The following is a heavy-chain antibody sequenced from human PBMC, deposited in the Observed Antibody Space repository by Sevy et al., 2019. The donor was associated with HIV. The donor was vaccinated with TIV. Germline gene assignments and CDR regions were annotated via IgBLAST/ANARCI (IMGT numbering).Heavy chain of an antibody. Sequence: SETLFLTCTVSGGSISSGGYYWSWIRQHPGKGQEWIGYIYYSGSTYYNPSLKSRVTISVDTSKNQFSLKLSSVTAADTAVYYCARVVGTGINVVVPAAPQENWFDPWGQGTLVTVSS. D-gene: IGHD2-2*01. V-gene: IGHV4-31*03. CDR3: ARVVGTGINVVVPAAPQENWFDP. J-gene: IGHJ5*02. CDR1: GGSISSGGYY. CDR2: IYYSGST.